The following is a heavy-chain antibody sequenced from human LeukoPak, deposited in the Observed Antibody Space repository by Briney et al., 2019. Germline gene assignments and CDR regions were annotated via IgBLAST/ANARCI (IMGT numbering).Heavy chain of an antibody. Sequence: GASVKVSCKASGYTFTSYYMHWVRQAPGQGLERMGIINPSGGSTTYAQKFQGRVAMTRDTSTSTVYIELSSLRSEDTAVYYCARGTYYYDSSGYQNFDYWGQGTLVTVSS. CDR1: GYTFTSYY. CDR2: INPSGGST. J-gene: IGHJ4*02. V-gene: IGHV1-46*01. D-gene: IGHD3-22*01. CDR3: ARGTYYYDSSGYQNFDY.